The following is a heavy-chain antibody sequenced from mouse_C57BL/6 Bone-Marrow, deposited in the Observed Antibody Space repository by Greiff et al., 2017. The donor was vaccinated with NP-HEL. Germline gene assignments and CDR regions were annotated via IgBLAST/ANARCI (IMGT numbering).Heavy chain of an antibody. CDR2: IDPANGNT. J-gene: IGHJ3*01. D-gene: IGHD2-1*01. CDR1: GFNIKNTY. V-gene: IGHV14-3*01. CDR3: ARPSGYGNCGFAY. Sequence: VQLKQSVAELVRPGASVKLSCTASGFNIKNTYMHWVKQRPEQGLEWIGRIDPANGNTKYAPQFQGKATITADTSSNTAYLQLSSLTSEDTAIYYCARPSGYGNCGFAYWGQGTLVTVSA.